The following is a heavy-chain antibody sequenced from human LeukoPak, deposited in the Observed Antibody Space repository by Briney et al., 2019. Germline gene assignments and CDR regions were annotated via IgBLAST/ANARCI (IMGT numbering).Heavy chain of an antibody. CDR1: DFNFNDYA. J-gene: IGHJ2*01. CDR3: AKANSNWYFDL. V-gene: IGHV3-9*01. CDR2: ISWNSGDK. Sequence: GGSLRLSCAASDFNFNDYAMHWVRQAPGKGLEWVSGISWNSGDKAYADSVKGRFTISRDNVKKSLYLQMNSLRSDDTAFYFCAKANSNWYFDLWGRGTLVSVSS.